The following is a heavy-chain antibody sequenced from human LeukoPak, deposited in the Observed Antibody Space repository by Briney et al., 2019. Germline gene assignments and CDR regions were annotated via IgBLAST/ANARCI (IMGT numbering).Heavy chain of an antibody. CDR3: ARGRTTGTTRFDP. Sequence: SETLSLTCTVSGGSISSYYWSWIRQPPGKGLEWLGYIYYSGSTNYNPSLKSRVTISVDTSKNQFSLKLSSVTAADTAVYYCARGRTTGTTRFDPWGQGTLVTVSS. J-gene: IGHJ5*02. V-gene: IGHV4-59*01. D-gene: IGHD1-1*01. CDR1: GGSISSYY. CDR2: IYYSGST.